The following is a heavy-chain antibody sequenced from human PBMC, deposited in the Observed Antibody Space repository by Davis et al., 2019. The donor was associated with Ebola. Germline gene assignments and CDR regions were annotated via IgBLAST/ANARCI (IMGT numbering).Heavy chain of an antibody. CDR3: ARDPSIVVVAATFYYYYGMDV. CDR1: GLVFDDYG. J-gene: IGHJ6*02. CDR2: ISRNSETT. V-gene: IGHV3-9*01. D-gene: IGHD2-15*01. Sequence: GGSLRLSCAASGLVFDDYGMHWVRQVPGKGLEWVSGISRNSETTGYADSVKGRFTISRDNAKNSLYLQMNSLRAEDTAVYYCARDPSIVVVAATFYYYYGMDVWGQGTTVTVSS.